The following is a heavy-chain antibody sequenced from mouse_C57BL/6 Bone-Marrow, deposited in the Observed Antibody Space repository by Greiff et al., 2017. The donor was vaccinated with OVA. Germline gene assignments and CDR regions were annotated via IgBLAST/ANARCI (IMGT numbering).Heavy chain of an antibody. Sequence: EVKLMESGGDLVKPGGSLKLSCAASGFTFSSYGMSWVRQTPDKRLEWVATISSGGSYTYYPDSLKGRVTITRDTAKNTLYLQMSSLKSEDTAMYYCARRGSYSPFGYWGQGTTLTVAS. CDR1: GFTFSSYG. J-gene: IGHJ2*01. D-gene: IGHD2-12*01. V-gene: IGHV5-6*02. CDR2: ISSGGSYT. CDR3: ARRGSYSPFGY.